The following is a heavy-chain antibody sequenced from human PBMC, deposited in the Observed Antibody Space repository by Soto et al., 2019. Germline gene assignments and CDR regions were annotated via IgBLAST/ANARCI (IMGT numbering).Heavy chain of an antibody. CDR1: GFTVSNNY. D-gene: IGHD3-10*01. CDR3: ARRPGGGGY. CDR2: IYSGGYT. Sequence: EVQLVESGGGLIQPGGSLRLSCAVSGFTVSNNYMSWVRQAPGKGLEGVSVIYSGGYTAYGDSVKGRFTISRDNSKNTLYPQKKTPGAPGPAVFFWARRPGGGGYWGQGTLVTVSS. V-gene: IGHV3-53*01. J-gene: IGHJ4*02.